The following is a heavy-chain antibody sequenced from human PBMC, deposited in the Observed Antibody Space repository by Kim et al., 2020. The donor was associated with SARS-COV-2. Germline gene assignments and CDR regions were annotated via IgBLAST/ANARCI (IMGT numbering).Heavy chain of an antibody. Sequence: SVKGRFTISRDNAKNSLYLQMNSLRDEDTAVYYCAREGDGSGSYLSYFDYWGQATLVTVSS. CDR3: AREGDGSGSYLSYFDY. J-gene: IGHJ4*02. V-gene: IGHV3-48*02. D-gene: IGHD3-10*01.